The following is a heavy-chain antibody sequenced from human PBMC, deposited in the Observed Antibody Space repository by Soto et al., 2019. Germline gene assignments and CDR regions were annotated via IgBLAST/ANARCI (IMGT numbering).Heavy chain of an antibody. D-gene: IGHD3-3*01. Sequence: QVQLVESGGGVVQPGRSLRLSCAASGFTFSSYGMHWVRQAPGKGLEWVAVISYDGSNKNYADSVKGRFTISRDNSKNTQDLQMNSLRAEDTAVYYCAKEVWSGPMDVWGKGTTVTVSS. V-gene: IGHV3-30*18. J-gene: IGHJ6*04. CDR2: ISYDGSNK. CDR3: AKEVWSGPMDV. CDR1: GFTFSSYG.